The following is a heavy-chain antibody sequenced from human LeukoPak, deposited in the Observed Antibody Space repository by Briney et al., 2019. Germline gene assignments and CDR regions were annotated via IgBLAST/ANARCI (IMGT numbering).Heavy chain of an antibody. CDR3: AREGVQTTVDAFDM. V-gene: IGHV3-30*04. D-gene: IGHD4-17*01. Sequence: GGSLRLSCAASGFTLKIYPMHWVPQAPGKGLEWLSVISHDGSDKNNADSVKGRFIISRDNSKNTLYLQLNSLRPEDTAMYCAREGVQTTVDAFDMWGLGTMVIVSS. CDR1: GFTLKIYP. J-gene: IGHJ3*02. CDR2: ISHDGSDK.